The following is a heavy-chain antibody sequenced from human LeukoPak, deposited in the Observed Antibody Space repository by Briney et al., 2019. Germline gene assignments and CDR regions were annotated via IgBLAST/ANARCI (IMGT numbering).Heavy chain of an antibody. D-gene: IGHD6-13*01. CDR3: ARGRGYSSSWGTLLVPYSVASPPYNWFDP. Sequence: ASVKVSCKASGGTFISYAISWVRQAPGQGLEWMGRIIPILGIANYAQKFQGRVTITADKSTSTAYMELSSLRSEDTAVYYCARGRGYSSSWGTLLVPYSVASPPYNWFDPWGQGTLVTVSS. J-gene: IGHJ5*02. CDR1: GGTFISYA. V-gene: IGHV1-69*04. CDR2: IIPILGIA.